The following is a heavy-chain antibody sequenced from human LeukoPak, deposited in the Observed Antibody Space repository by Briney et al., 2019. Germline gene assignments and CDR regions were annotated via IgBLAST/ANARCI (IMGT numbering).Heavy chain of an antibody. J-gene: IGHJ4*02. CDR3: ASEYYYDSSGYTDY. V-gene: IGHV3-21*01. Sequence: PGGSLRLSCAASGFTFDSYSMNRVRQVPGKGLEWVSSISSTASFIYYADSVKGRFTISRDNSKNTLYLQMNSLRAEDTAVYYCASEYYYDSSGYTDYWGQGTLVTVSS. CDR2: ISSTASFI. CDR1: GFTFDSYS. D-gene: IGHD3-22*01.